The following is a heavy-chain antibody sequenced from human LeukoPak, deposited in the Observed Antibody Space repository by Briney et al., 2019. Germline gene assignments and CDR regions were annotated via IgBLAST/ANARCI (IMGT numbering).Heavy chain of an antibody. CDR3: ARDTGGSYYFDY. CDR2: IYSGGSK. V-gene: IGHV3-66*02. Sequence: GGSLRLSCAASGFTFSSNYMSWVRQAPGKGLEWVSVIYSGGSKYYADSVKGRFTISRDNSKKTLYLQMNSLRAEDTAVYYCARDTGGSYYFDYWGQGTLVTVSS. J-gene: IGHJ4*02. D-gene: IGHD2-8*02. CDR1: GFTFSSNY.